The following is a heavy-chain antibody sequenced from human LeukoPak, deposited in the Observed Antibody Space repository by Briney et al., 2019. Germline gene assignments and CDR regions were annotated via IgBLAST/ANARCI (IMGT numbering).Heavy chain of an antibody. CDR1: GFTFRNYA. J-gene: IGHJ4*02. CDR2: ISYDGSKK. CDR3: AREDFGVVYFDY. V-gene: IGHV3-30*04. Sequence: PGGSLRLSCAASGFTFRNYAMHWVRQAPGKGLEWVAVISYDGSKKYYADSVKGRFTISRDNSKNTLYVQMNSLRPEDTAVYYCAREDFGVVYFDYWGQGTLVTVSS. D-gene: IGHD3-3*01.